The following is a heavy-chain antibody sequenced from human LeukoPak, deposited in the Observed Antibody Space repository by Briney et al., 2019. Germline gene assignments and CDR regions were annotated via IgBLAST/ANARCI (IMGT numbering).Heavy chain of an antibody. J-gene: IGHJ6*03. Sequence: GASVKVSCKASGYTFTGYYMHWVRQAPGQGLEWMGWINPNSGGTNYAQKFQGRVTMTRDTSISTAYMELSSLRAEDTAVYYCAKGSKGVVFTRDHYMDVWGKGTTVTISS. CDR1: GYTFTGYY. CDR2: INPNSGGT. V-gene: IGHV1-2*02. CDR3: AKGSKGVVFTRDHYMDV. D-gene: IGHD3-3*01.